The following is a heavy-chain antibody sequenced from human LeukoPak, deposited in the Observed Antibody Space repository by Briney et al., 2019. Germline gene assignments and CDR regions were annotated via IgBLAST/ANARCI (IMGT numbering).Heavy chain of an antibody. CDR3: ARGPFGYSSGWHSNGMDV. Sequence: GGSLRLSCAASGFNIVGYSLSWVRQAPGKGLEWVSTMSTSGAHIAYADSVKGRFTISRDNSKNTLYLQMNSLRAEDTAVYYCARGPFGYSSGWHSNGMDVWGQGTTVTVSS. D-gene: IGHD6-19*01. CDR2: MSTSGAHI. V-gene: IGHV3-21*01. CDR1: GFNIVGYS. J-gene: IGHJ6*02.